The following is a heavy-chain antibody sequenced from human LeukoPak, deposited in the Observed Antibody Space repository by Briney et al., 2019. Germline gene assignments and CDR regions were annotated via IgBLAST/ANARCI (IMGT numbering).Heavy chain of an antibody. CDR3: ARFGRDGYNFDY. V-gene: IGHV4-39*07. Sequence: PSGTLSLTCTVSGGSISSSSYYWGWIRQPPGKGLEWIGSIYYSGSTYYNPSLKSRVTISVDTSKNQFSLKLSSVTAADTAVYYCARFGRDGYNFDYWGQGTLVTVSS. CDR2: IYYSGST. D-gene: IGHD5-24*01. CDR1: GGSISSSSYY. J-gene: IGHJ4*02.